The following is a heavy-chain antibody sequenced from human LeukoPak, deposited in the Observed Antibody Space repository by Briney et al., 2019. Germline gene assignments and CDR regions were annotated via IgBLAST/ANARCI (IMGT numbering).Heavy chain of an antibody. D-gene: IGHD3-16*01. CDR1: GYTFTGYY. CDR2: INPNSGGT. CDR3: ASLAYYYYYMDV. Sequence: ASVKVSCKASGYTFTGYYMHWVRQAPGQGLEWMGWINPNSGGTNYAQKFQGRVTTTRDTSISTAYMELSRLRSDDTAVYYCASLAYYYYYMDVWGKGTTVTVSS. J-gene: IGHJ6*03. V-gene: IGHV1-2*02.